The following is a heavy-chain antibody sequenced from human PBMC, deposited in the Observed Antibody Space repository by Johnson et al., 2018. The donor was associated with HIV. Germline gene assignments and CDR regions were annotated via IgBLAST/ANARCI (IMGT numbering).Heavy chain of an antibody. J-gene: IGHJ3*02. Sequence: VQLVESGGGLVQPGRSLRLSCAASGFTFDDYAMHWVRQAPGKGLEWVSGISWNSGSIGYADSVKGRFTISRDNAKHSLYLPLNSLRAEDTAVYYCARYLTEKTPNACDIWGQGTMVTVSS. CDR3: ARYLTEKTPNACDI. CDR1: GFTFDDYA. CDR2: ISWNSGSI. V-gene: IGHV3-9*01. D-gene: IGHD2-15*01.